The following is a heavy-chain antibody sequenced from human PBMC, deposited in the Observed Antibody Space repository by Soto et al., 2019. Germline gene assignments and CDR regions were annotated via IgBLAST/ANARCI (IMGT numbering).Heavy chain of an antibody. V-gene: IGHV4-34*01. J-gene: IGHJ4*02. D-gene: IGHD6-19*01. CDR3: ARDTRIAVAGFDY. CDR1: GGSFSGYY. CDR2: INHSGST. Sequence: SDTLSLTCAVYGGSFSGYYWSWTRQPPGKGLEWIGEINHSGSTNYNPSLKSRVTISVDTSKNQFSLKLSSVTAADTAVYYCARDTRIAVAGFDYWGQGTLVTVSS.